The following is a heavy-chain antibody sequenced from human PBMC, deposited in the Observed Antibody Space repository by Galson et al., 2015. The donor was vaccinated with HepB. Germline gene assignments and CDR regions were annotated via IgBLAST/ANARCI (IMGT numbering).Heavy chain of an antibody. Sequence: SVKVSCKASGGTFSSYTISWVRQAPGQGLEWMGRIIPILDIANYAHNLQGRVTITADKSTSTAYMELSSLRSEDTAVYYCATESIAVAGTIFDFWGQGTLVTVSS. CDR1: GGTFSSYT. D-gene: IGHD6-19*01. CDR3: ATESIAVAGTIFDF. CDR2: IIPILDIA. V-gene: IGHV1-69*04. J-gene: IGHJ4*02.